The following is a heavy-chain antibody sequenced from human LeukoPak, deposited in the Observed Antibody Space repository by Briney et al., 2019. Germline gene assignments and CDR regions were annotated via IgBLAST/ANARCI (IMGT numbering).Heavy chain of an antibody. CDR3: ATIYGDYDY. Sequence: GGSLRLSCAASGFTFSSYGMHWVRQAPGKGLEWVAVISYDGSNKYYADSVKGRFTISRDNSKNTLYLQMNSPRAEDTAVYYCATIYGDYDYWGQGTLVTVSS. J-gene: IGHJ4*02. CDR2: ISYDGSNK. D-gene: IGHD4-17*01. CDR1: GFTFSSYG. V-gene: IGHV3-30*03.